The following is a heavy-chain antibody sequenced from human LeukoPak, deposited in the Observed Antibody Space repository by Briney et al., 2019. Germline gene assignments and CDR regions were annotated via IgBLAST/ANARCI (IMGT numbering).Heavy chain of an antibody. V-gene: IGHV4-31*03. CDR2: IYYSGST. J-gene: IGHJ5*02. Sequence: SETLSLTCTVSGGSISSGGYYWSWIRQHPGKGLEWIGYIYYSGSTYYNPSLKSRVTISVDRSKNQFSLKLSSVTAADTAVYYCARDVIGGRWFDPWGQGTLVTVSS. CDR1: GGSISSGGYY. CDR3: ARDVIGGRWFDP.